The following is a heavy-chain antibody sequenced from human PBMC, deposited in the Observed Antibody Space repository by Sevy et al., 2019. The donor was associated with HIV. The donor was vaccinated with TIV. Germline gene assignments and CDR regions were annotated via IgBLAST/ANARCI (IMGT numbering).Heavy chain of an antibody. D-gene: IGHD3-3*01. Sequence: ATVKVSCKAYGYTFSDYYMHWVRQAPRQGLEWMGWINPNRRGTNYAHKFQGRVTMTRDMSISTAYMELSSLRSDDTAMYYCARGMSAYLLANGMDVWGQGTTVTVSS. V-gene: IGHV1-2*07. CDR3: ARGMSAYLLANGMDV. J-gene: IGHJ6*02. CDR2: INPNRRGT. CDR1: GYTFSDYY.